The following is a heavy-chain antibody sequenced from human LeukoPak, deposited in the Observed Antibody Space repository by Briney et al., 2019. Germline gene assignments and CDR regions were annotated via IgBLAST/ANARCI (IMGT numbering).Heavy chain of an antibody. CDR1: GGSISGYY. D-gene: IGHD3-3*01. Sequence: SETLSLTCTVSGGSISGYYWNWIRQPPGKGLEWIGYNYYSGSANYNPSLKSRVTISVDTSKNQLSLELNSVTAADTAVYYCARDLSQVGVVTLGASDIWGQGTMVTVSS. CDR2: NYYSGSA. J-gene: IGHJ3*02. CDR3: ARDLSQVGVVTLGASDI. V-gene: IGHV4-59*12.